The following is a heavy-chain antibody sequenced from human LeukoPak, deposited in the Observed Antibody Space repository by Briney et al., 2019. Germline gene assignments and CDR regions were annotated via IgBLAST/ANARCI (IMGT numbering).Heavy chain of an antibody. V-gene: IGHV3-15*01. Sequence: GGSLRLSCAASGFTFSSYEMNWVRQAPGKGLEWVGRIKSKTDGGTTDYAAPVNGRFTISRDDSKNMLFLQMNSLKTEDTAIYYCTTDHLSYYPWGGQGTLVTVSS. CDR3: TTDHLSYYPW. D-gene: IGHD3-10*01. J-gene: IGHJ4*02. CDR1: GFTFSSYE. CDR2: IKSKTDGGTT.